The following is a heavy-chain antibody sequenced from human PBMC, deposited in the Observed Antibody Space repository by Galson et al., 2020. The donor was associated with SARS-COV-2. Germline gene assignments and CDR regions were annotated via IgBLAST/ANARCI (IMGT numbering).Heavy chain of an antibody. CDR2: INSDGSVT. D-gene: IGHD3-22*01. Sequence: GGSLRLSCAASGFTFSRYWMHWVRQAPGKRLVWVSRINSDGSVTNYADSVKGRFTISRDNAKNTLYLQMNSLRAEDTAIYYCARDWGYYDSSGYPRSNWYFDLWGRGTLVTVSS. CDR1: GFTFSRYW. J-gene: IGHJ2*01. V-gene: IGHV3-74*01. CDR3: ARDWGYYDSSGYPRSNWYFDL.